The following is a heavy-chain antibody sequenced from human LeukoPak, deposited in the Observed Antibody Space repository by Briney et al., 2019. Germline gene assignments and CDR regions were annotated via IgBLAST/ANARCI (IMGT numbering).Heavy chain of an antibody. Sequence: PGGSLRLSCAASGFTFSNYWMSWVRQAPGKGLEWVSYISRSSGHTNYADSVKGRFTTSRDNAKNSLYLQMNGLRAEDTAVYYCARDRRDTGGIDYWGQGTLVTVSS. CDR2: ISRSSGHT. CDR3: ARDRRDTGGIDY. D-gene: IGHD1-14*01. CDR1: GFTFSNYW. J-gene: IGHJ4*02. V-gene: IGHV3-11*05.